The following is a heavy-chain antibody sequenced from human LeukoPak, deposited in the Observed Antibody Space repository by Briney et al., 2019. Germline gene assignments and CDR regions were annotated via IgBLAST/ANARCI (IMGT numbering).Heavy chain of an antibody. CDR1: GFSFSGYW. V-gene: IGHV3-7*03. D-gene: IGHD2-15*01. Sequence: GGSLRLSCAASGFSFSGYWMSWVRQAPGKGLEWVANIKQDGSEKYYVDSVKGRFTISRDNAKNSLYLQVNSLRAEDTAVYYCAREDPFSEVALFDYWGQGTLVTVSS. CDR2: IKQDGSEK. J-gene: IGHJ4*02. CDR3: AREDPFSEVALFDY.